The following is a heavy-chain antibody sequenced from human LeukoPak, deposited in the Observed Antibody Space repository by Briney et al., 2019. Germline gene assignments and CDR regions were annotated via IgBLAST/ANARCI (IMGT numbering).Heavy chain of an antibody. V-gene: IGHV4-59*01. CDR1: GGSISSYY. J-gene: IGHJ6*02. CDR2: IYYSGST. D-gene: IGHD5-24*01. Sequence: PSETLSLTCTVSGGSISSYYWSWIRQPPGKGLEWIGYIYYSGSTNYNPSLKSRVTISVDTSKNQFSLKLSSVTAADTAVYYCARSGGRWLQPRGVGPYYYYGMDVWGQGTTVTVSS. CDR3: ARSGGRWLQPRGVGPYYYYGMDV.